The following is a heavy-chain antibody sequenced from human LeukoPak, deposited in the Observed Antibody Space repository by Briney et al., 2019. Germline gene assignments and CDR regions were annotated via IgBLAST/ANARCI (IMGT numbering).Heavy chain of an antibody. J-gene: IGHJ4*02. CDR2: ISSSESYI. CDR3: ARGMTVLKL. CDR1: GFPFNDY. V-gene: IGHV3-11*03. Sequence: GGSLRLSCAASGFPFNDYMTWIRQAPGKGLEWLSYISSSESYISYTDSVKGRFTISRDNAKNLLYLQMNSLRAEDTAVYYCARGMTVLKLWGQGTLVTVSS.